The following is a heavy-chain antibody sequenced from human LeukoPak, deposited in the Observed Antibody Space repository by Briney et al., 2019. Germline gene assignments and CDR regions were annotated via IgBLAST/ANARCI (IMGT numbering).Heavy chain of an antibody. CDR2: INTNTGNP. Sequence: ASVKVSCKASGYTFTSYAMNWVRQAPGQGLEWMGWINTNTGNPTYAQGFTGRFVFSLDTSVSTAYLQISSLKAEDTAVYYCARDSLSEPYYYYMDVWGKGTTVTVSS. V-gene: IGHV7-4-1*02. J-gene: IGHJ6*03. CDR1: GYTFTSYA. CDR3: ARDSLSEPYYYYMDV.